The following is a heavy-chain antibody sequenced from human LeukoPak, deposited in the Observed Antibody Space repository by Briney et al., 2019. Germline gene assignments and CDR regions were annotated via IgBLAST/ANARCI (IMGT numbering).Heavy chain of an antibody. CDR3: ARDREPQDIVATIISPDYYGMDV. Sequence: GRSLRLSCAASGFTFSSYGMHWVRQAPGKGLEWVAVIWYDGSNKYYADSVKGRFTISRDNSKNTLYLQMNSLRAEDTAVYYCARDREPQDIVATIISPDYYGMDVWGQGTTVTVSS. CDR2: IWYDGSNK. J-gene: IGHJ6*02. V-gene: IGHV3-33*01. CDR1: GFTFSSYG. D-gene: IGHD5-12*01.